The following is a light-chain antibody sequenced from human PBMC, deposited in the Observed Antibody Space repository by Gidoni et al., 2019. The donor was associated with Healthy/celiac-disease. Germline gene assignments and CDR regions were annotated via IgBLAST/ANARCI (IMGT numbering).Light chain of an antibody. CDR3: QQYGSLWT. CDR1: QSVSSGY. J-gene: IGKJ1*01. V-gene: IGKV3-20*01. Sequence: DIVLTQSPGTLSLSPGERATLSCRASQSVSSGYLAWYQQKPGQAPRLLIYGASSRATGIPDRFSGSGSGTDFTLTISRLEPEDFAVYYCQQYGSLWTFGQXTKVEIK. CDR2: GAS.